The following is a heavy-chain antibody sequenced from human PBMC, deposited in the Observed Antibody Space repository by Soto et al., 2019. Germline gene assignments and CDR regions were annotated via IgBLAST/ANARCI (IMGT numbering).Heavy chain of an antibody. Sequence: QITLKESGPTLVKPTQTLTLTCTFSGFSLSTSGVGVGWIRQPPGKALEWLALIYWDDDKRYSPSLKSRLTITKDTSXSQXVXKMTNMDPVDTATYYCAHRLTYYYDSSGPRFNAFDIWGQGTMVTVSS. J-gene: IGHJ3*02. CDR1: GFSLSTSGVG. CDR2: IYWDDDK. V-gene: IGHV2-5*02. CDR3: AHRLTYYYDSSGPRFNAFDI. D-gene: IGHD3-22*01.